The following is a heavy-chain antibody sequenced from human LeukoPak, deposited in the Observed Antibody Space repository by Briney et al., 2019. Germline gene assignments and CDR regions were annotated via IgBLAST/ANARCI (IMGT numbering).Heavy chain of an antibody. Sequence: GGPLRLSCAASGFTFSSYGMHWVRQAPGKGLEWVAFIRYDGSNKYYADSVKGRFTISRDNSKNTLYLQMNSLRAEDTAVYYCAKGLWFGELPPPNFDYWGQGTLVTVSS. CDR1: GFTFSSYG. J-gene: IGHJ4*02. V-gene: IGHV3-30*02. CDR3: AKGLWFGELPPPNFDY. CDR2: IRYDGSNK. D-gene: IGHD3-10*01.